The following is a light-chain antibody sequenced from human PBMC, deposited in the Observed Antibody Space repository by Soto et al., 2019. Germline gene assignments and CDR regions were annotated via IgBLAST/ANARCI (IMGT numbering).Light chain of an antibody. Sequence: DIVMTQSPDSLAVSLGERATINCKSSQSVLYSSNNKNYLAGYQQKPGQPPKLLIYWASTRESGVPDRFSGSGSGTEFTLTISSLQAEEVAVYYCQQYYSTPLIFGPGTKVDIK. CDR1: QSVLYSSNNKNY. CDR2: WAS. CDR3: QQYYSTPLI. V-gene: IGKV4-1*01. J-gene: IGKJ3*01.